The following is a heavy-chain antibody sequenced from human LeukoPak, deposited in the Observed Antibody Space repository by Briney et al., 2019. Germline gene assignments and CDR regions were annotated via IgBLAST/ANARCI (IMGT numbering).Heavy chain of an antibody. V-gene: IGHV3-23*01. J-gene: IGHJ4*02. Sequence: GGSLRLSCAASGFTFNNHAMSWVRQAPGKGLEWVSSISGSGDNTYYADSVKGRFTISRDNSKNTLYLQINSLRAEDTAVYYCANDFDYWGQGTLVTVSS. CDR2: ISGSGDNT. CDR3: ANDFDY. CDR1: GFTFNNHA.